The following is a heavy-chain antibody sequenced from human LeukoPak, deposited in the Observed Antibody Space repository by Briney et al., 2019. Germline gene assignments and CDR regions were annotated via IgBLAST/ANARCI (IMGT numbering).Heavy chain of an antibody. CDR3: AREIYDYVWGSYRYSSGNFDY. D-gene: IGHD3-16*02. Sequence: PSETLSLTCAVYGGSFSGYYWSWFRQPPGKGLDWIGEINHSGSTNYNPSLKSRVTISVDTSKNQFSLKLSSVTAADTAVYYCAREIYDYVWGSYRYSSGNFDYWGQGTLVTVSS. CDR2: INHSGST. J-gene: IGHJ4*02. CDR1: GGSFSGYY. V-gene: IGHV4-34*01.